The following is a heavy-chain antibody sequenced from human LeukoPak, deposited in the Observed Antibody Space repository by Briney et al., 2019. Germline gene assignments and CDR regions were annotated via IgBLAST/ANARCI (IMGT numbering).Heavy chain of an antibody. CDR1: GFTFSDYY. V-gene: IGHV3-11*06. CDR2: ISSSSSYT. J-gene: IGHJ6*02. Sequence: KTGGSLRLSCAASGFTFSDYYMSWIRQAPGKGLEWVSYISSSSSYTNYADSVKGRFTISRDNAKNPLYLQMNSLRAEDTAVYYCARERGGYYYYGMDVWGQGTTVTVSS. CDR3: ARERGGYYYYGMDV. D-gene: IGHD2-15*01.